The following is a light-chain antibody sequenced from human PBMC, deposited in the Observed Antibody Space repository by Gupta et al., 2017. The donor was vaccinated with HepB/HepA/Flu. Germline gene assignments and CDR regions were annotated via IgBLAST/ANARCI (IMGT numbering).Light chain of an antibody. CDR3: PQYFSYPVT. CDR1: QGIGTD. CDR2: AAS. V-gene: IGKV1-6*01. Sequence: AIQMTQSPSSLSASVGDRVTITCRASQGIGTDLGWYQQKPGKAPQLLIYAASRVKSGAPSRFSGSGSGTDFTLTISNLQPEDFATFYCPQYFSYPVTFGGGTKVDI. J-gene: IGKJ4*01.